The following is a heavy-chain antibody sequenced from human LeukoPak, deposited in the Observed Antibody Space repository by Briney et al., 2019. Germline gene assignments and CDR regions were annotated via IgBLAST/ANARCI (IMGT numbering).Heavy chain of an antibody. V-gene: IGHV1-2*02. J-gene: IGHJ6*02. CDR3: ARPSEEYCSSTSCYYYYGMDV. D-gene: IGHD2-2*01. Sequence: ASVKVSCKAAGYTVTGYYMHWVRQAPGQGVGGRGWSNPNSGGTNYEQKFQGRVTMTRDTSISTAYMELSRLRSDDTAVYYCARPSEEYCSSTSCYYYYGMDVWGQGTTVTVSS. CDR2: SNPNSGGT. CDR1: GYTVTGYY.